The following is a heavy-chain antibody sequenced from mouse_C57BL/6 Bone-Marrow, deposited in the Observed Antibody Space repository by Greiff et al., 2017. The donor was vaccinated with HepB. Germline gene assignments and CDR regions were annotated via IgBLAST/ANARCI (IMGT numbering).Heavy chain of an antibody. CDR2: ISSGGSYT. CDR3: ARLDYDGYYAWFAY. D-gene: IGHD2-3*01. Sequence: VQLKESGGDLVKPGGSLKLSCAASGFTFSSYGMSWVRQTPDKRLEWVATISSGGSYTYYPDSVKGRFTISRDNAKNTLYLQMSSLKSEDTAMYYCARLDYDGYYAWFAYWGQGTLVTVSA. CDR1: GFTFSSYG. V-gene: IGHV5-6*01. J-gene: IGHJ3*01.